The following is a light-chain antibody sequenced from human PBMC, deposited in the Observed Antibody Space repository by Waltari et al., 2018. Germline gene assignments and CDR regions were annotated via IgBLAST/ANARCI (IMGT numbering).Light chain of an antibody. CDR1: SGSIASDD. Sequence: NFILTQPHSVSESPGKTVTITCTRSSGSIASDDVQRFQQRPGSAPTTIIYENNLRPSGVPNRFSGSIDTSSNSASLTISGLRTEDEADYHCHSYDNTNEVFGGGTTLTVL. CDR2: ENN. CDR3: HSYDNTNEV. J-gene: IGLJ2*01. V-gene: IGLV6-57*03.